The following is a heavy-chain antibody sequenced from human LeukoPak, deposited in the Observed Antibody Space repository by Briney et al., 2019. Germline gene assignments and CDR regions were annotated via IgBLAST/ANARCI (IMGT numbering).Heavy chain of an antibody. Sequence: GGSLRLSCAASEFTFSSYAVHWVRQAPGKGLEWVAIISYDGSNKYYADSVKGRFTISRDNSKNTLYLQMNSLRAEDTAVYYCARDRYYDFWSGYYTDVLGYWGQGTLVTVSS. CDR1: EFTFSSYA. J-gene: IGHJ4*02. CDR3: ARDRYYDFWSGYYTDVLGY. CDR2: ISYDGSNK. V-gene: IGHV3-30*03. D-gene: IGHD3-3*01.